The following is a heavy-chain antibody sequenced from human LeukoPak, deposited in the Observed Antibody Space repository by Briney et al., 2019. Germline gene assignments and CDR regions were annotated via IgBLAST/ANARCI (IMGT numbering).Heavy chain of an antibody. Sequence: PRGSLRLSCAASGFTFDDYAMHWVRQAPGKGLQWVSLISWDGGSTYYAPSVKGRFTISRDNSKNSLYLQMNSLRSEDTALYYCAKDTKGTLRGSYMDVWGKGTTVTVSS. J-gene: IGHJ6*03. CDR3: AKDTKGTLRGSYMDV. D-gene: IGHD5-12*01. CDR2: ISWDGGST. V-gene: IGHV3-43D*03. CDR1: GFTFDDYA.